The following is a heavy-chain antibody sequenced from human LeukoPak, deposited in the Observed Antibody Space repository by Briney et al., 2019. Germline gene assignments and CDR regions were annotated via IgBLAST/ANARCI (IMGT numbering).Heavy chain of an antibody. CDR1: GYSFTSYW. D-gene: IGHD4-11*01. CDR2: IYPGGSDT. J-gene: IGHJ4*02. CDR3: ARHSSSLTDSFDY. V-gene: IGHV5-51*01. Sequence: GESLKISCKGSGYSFTSYWIGWVRQMPGKGLEWMGIIYPGGSDTRYSPSFQGQVTISADKSISTAYLQWSSLKASDTAMYYCARHSSSLTDSFDYWGQGTLVTVSS.